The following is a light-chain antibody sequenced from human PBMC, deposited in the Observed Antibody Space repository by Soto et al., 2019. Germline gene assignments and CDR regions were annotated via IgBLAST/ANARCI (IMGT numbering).Light chain of an antibody. CDR1: QSISSW. CDR2: DAS. V-gene: IGKV1-5*01. CDR3: QQYNSYSWT. Sequence: DLQMTQSPSTMSASVGDRVTITCRASQSISSWLAWYQQKPGKAPKLLIYDASSLESGVPSRFSGSGSGTEFTLTISSLQTDDFATYYCQQYNSYSWTFGKGTKVEIK. J-gene: IGKJ1*01.